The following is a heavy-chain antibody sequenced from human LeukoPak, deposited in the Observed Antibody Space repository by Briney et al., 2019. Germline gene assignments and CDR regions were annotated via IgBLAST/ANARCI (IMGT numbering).Heavy chain of an antibody. CDR3: ARVGTIMYNWFDP. Sequence: ASVKVSCKASGGTFSSYAISWVRQAPGQGLEWMGWMNPNSGNTGYAQKFQGRVTVTRNTSISTAYMELSSLRSEDTVVYYCARVGTIMYNWFDPWGQGTLVTVSS. J-gene: IGHJ5*02. D-gene: IGHD4/OR15-4a*01. CDR2: MNPNSGNT. V-gene: IGHV1-8*02. CDR1: GGTFSSYA.